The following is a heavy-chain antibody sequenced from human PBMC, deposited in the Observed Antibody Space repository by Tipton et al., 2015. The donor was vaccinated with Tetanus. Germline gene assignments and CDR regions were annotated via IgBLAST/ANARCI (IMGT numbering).Heavy chain of an antibody. V-gene: IGHV4-61*01. J-gene: IGHJ5*02. Sequence: TLSLTCTVSGGSVSSGSYYWSWIRQPPGKGLEWIGYIYYSGSTNYNPSLKSRVTISVDTSKNQFSLKLRSVTAADTAVYYCARLYSYGSLYWFDPWGQGTLVTVSS. D-gene: IGHD5-18*01. CDR3: ARLYSYGSLYWFDP. CDR2: IYYSGST. CDR1: GGSVSSGSYY.